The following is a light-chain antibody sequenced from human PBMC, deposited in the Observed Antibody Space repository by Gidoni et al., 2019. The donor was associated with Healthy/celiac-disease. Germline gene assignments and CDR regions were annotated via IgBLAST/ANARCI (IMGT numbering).Light chain of an antibody. CDR1: QSISSW. Sequence: DIQMTQSPSTLSASVGDRVTITCRASQSISSWLAWYQQKPGKAPKLLINKASSLESGVPSRFSGSGSGKEFTLTISSLQPDDFATYYCQQYNSYLYTFGPGDQAGDQT. J-gene: IGKJ2*01. CDR2: KAS. V-gene: IGKV1-5*03. CDR3: QQYNSYLYT.